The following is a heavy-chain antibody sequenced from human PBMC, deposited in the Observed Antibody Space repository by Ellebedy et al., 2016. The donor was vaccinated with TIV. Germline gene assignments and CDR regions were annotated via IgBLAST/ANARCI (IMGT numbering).Heavy chain of an antibody. CDR1: GFTFNNAW. CDR3: TTGPLPSSRGMDV. CDR2: IKSKADCGTT. J-gene: IGHJ6*02. V-gene: IGHV3-15*01. Sequence: GESLKISCAASGFTFNNAWMSWVRQAPGKGLEWVGRIKSKADCGTTDYAAPLKGRFTTSRDDSKNTLYLQMNSLKTEDTAVYYCTTGPLPSSRGMDVWGQGTTVTVSS.